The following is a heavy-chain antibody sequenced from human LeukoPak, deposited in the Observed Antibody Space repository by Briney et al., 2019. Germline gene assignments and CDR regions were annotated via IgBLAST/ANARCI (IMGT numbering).Heavy chain of an antibody. J-gene: IGHJ4*02. Sequence: PGGSLRLSCAASGFTFSGYWIHWVRQAPGKGLVWVSRINSDGSSTSYADSVKGRFTISRDNAKNSLYLQMNSLRAEDTAVYYCARGSLYSGSYYNYWGQGTPVTVSS. D-gene: IGHD3-10*01. CDR1: GFTFSGYW. V-gene: IGHV3-74*01. CDR3: ARGSLYSGSYYNY. CDR2: INSDGSST.